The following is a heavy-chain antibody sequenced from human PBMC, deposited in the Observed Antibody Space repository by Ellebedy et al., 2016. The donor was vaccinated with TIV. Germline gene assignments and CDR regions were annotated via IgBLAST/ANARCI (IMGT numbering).Heavy chain of an antibody. CDR2: INPDGSDE. CDR3: ARDVAPVGQVTFDC. Sequence: PGGSLRLSCAASGFIFSGSWMTWVRQAPGEGLDWVANINPDGSDEYYVDSVKGRFTISRDNAKNSLYLQMNSLRAEDTAMYYCARDVAPVGQVTFDCWGQGTLVTVSS. CDR1: GFIFSGSW. V-gene: IGHV3-7*03. J-gene: IGHJ4*02. D-gene: IGHD2-21*02.